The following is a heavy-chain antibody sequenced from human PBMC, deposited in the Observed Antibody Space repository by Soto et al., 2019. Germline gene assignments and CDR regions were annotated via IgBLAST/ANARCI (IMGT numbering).Heavy chain of an antibody. Sequence: CTVSGGSISSYYWSWIRQAPGQGLEWMGIINPSGGSTSYAQKFQGRVTMTRDTSASTVYMELSSLRSEDTAVYYCARVGSGSIANWFDPWGQGTLVTVSS. CDR1: GGSISSYY. V-gene: IGHV1-46*01. D-gene: IGHD3-10*01. J-gene: IGHJ5*02. CDR2: INPSGGST. CDR3: ARVGSGSIANWFDP.